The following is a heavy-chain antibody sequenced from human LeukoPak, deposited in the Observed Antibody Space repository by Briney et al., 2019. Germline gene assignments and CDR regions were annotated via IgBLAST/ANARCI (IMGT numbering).Heavy chain of an antibody. CDR1: GFTFSSYG. CDR3: ARVKSYYDSSGSFDP. D-gene: IGHD3-22*01. J-gene: IGHJ5*02. V-gene: IGHV3-30*03. CDR2: ISYDGSKT. Sequence: GGSLRLSCAASGFTFSSYGMHWVRQAPGKGLEWVAFISYDGSKTFYADSVKGRFTISRDNSKNTLYMQMNSLRAEDTAVYYCARVKSYYDSSGSFDPWGQGTLVTVSS.